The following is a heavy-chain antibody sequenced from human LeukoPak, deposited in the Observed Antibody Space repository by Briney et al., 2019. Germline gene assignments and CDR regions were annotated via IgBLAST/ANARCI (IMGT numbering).Heavy chain of an antibody. CDR1: GYTFTSYD. Sequence: ASVKVSCKASGYTFTSYDINWVRQATGQGLEWMGWMNPNSGNTGYAQKFQGRVTMTRNTSISTAYMELSSLRSEDTAVYYCARGRPDYYDSSGSTEGFDYWDQGTLVTVSS. J-gene: IGHJ4*02. V-gene: IGHV1-8*01. D-gene: IGHD3-22*01. CDR3: ARGRPDYYDSSGSTEGFDY. CDR2: MNPNSGNT.